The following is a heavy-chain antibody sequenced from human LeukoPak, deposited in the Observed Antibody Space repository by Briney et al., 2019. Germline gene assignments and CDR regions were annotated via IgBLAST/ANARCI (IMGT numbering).Heavy chain of an antibody. J-gene: IGHJ4*02. CDR3: AKDLPAGPLTMWGYFDY. D-gene: IGHD4/OR15-4a*01. V-gene: IGHV3-33*06. Sequence: GGSLTLSCVASHFTFSHYGMHWVRQAPGKGLEWVSVIWNDASNQYYADSVKGRFTISRDNSQNTVYLQMNSLRAEDTAVYYCAKDLPAGPLTMWGYFDYWGLGTLVTVSS. CDR2: IWNDASNQ. CDR1: HFTFSHYG.